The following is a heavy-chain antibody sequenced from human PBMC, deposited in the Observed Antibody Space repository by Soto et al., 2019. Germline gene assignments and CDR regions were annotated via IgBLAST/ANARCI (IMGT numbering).Heavy chain of an antibody. J-gene: IGHJ4*02. Sequence: QVQLVESGGGVVQPGRSLRLSCAASGFTFCTFAMHWVRQAPGKGLEWVAVISDDGITKYYADSVKGRFTISRDNSKNTLYLEMNNLRAEDTAVYYGYSSGWWGQGTLVTVSS. CDR2: ISDDGITK. CDR3: YSSGW. D-gene: IGHD6-19*01. V-gene: IGHV3-30*03. CDR1: GFTFCTFA.